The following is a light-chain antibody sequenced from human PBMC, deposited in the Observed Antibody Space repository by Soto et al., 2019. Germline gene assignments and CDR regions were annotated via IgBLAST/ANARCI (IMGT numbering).Light chain of an antibody. CDR1: QSISSY. J-gene: IGKJ2*01. V-gene: IGKV1-39*01. CDR3: QQSSSTLMYT. CDR2: AAS. Sequence: DIPMTQSPSSLSASVGDRVTITCRASQSISSYLNWYQQKPGQAPKLLMYAASSLQSGVPSRFSGSGSGTDFTLTISSLQPEDFATYYCQQSSSTLMYTFGQGTKLEIK.